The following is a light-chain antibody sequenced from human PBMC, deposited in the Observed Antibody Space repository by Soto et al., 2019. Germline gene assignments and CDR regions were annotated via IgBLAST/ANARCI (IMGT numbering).Light chain of an antibody. J-gene: IGLJ2*01. CDR1: SSNIGNNY. CDR2: GNN. V-gene: IGLV1-51*01. CDR3: GTWDSSLSAEV. Sequence: QSVLTQPPSVSAAPGQTVTISCSGSSSNIGNNYVSWYQQLPGAAPKRLIYGNNKRPSGIPDRFSGSKSGTSATLGITGLQTGDEADYYCGTWDSSLSAEVFGGGTKLTVL.